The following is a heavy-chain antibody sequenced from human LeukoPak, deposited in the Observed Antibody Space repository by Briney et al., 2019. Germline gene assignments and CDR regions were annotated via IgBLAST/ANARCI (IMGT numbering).Heavy chain of an antibody. CDR1: GFTFSSYG. V-gene: IGHV3-23*01. CDR2: ITYSGGNT. J-gene: IGHJ4*02. CDR3: AKDGPGCGGDCYSDY. Sequence: GGSLRLSCAASGFTFSSYGMSWLRQAPGKGLEWVSAITYSGGNTYYADSVKGLFTISRDNSKNTLYLQMNSLRADDTAVYYCAKDGPGCGGDCYSDYWGQGTLVTVSS. D-gene: IGHD2-21*02.